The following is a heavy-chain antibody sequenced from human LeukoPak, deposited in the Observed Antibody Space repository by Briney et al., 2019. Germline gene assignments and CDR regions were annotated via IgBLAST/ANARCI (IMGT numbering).Heavy chain of an antibody. V-gene: IGHV3-23*01. CDR3: ARGSEWELLSCDF. CDR2: ISGSGGST. D-gene: IGHD1-26*01. CDR1: GFTFSSYA. Sequence: GGSLRLSCAASGFTFSSYAMSWVRQAPGKGLEWVSAISGSGGSTYYADSVKGRFTISRDNSKNTLYLQMNSLRAEDTAVYYCARGSEWELLSCDFWGQGTVVTVSS. J-gene: IGHJ4*02.